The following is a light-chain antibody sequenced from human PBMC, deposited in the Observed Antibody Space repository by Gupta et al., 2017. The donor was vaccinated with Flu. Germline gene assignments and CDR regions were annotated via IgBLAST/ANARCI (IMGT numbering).Light chain of an antibody. Sequence: PSSLSASVGDRVTLTCRTSEHVTSYLSWYQQKPGKAPKLLIYASSTLRSGVPSRFSGRGSGTEVTLTISRLQPEDSATYYCRQSDITPRTFGQGTQVEIK. J-gene: IGKJ1*01. CDR3: RQSDITPRT. CDR1: EHVTSY. V-gene: IGKV1-39*01. CDR2: ASS.